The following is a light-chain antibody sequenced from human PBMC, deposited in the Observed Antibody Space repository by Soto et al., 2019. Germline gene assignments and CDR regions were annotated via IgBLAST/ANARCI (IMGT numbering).Light chain of an antibody. J-gene: IGLJ2*01. CDR3: SSHAGARHLL. Sequence: QSVLTQPPSASGSPGQSVTISCTGTTSDFVSWYQQYPGKAPKLMIYDVTKRPSGVPDRFSGSKSGTTAFLTVSGLQAEDEADYFCSSHAGARHLLFGGGTKLTVL. CDR1: TSDFV. V-gene: IGLV2-8*01. CDR2: DVT.